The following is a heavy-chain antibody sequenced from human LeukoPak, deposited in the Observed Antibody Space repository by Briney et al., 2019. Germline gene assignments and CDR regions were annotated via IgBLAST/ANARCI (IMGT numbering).Heavy chain of an antibody. Sequence: SVKVSCKASGGTFSSYAISWVRQAPGQGLEWMGGIIPIFGTANYAQKFQGRVTITADKSTSTAYMELRSLRSDDTAVYYCARDRDDSYFDYWGQGTLVTVSS. D-gene: IGHD3-3*01. J-gene: IGHJ4*02. CDR3: ARDRDDSYFDY. V-gene: IGHV1-69*06. CDR2: IIPIFGTA. CDR1: GGTFSSYA.